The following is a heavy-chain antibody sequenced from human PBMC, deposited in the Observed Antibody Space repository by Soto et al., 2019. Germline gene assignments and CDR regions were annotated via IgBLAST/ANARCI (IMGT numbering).Heavy chain of an antibody. CDR3: AAEEELYDYVWGSYRPDAFDI. CDR2: IFVGSGNT. D-gene: IGHD3-16*02. CDR1: GFTFTSSA. V-gene: IGHV1-58*01. Sequence: QMQLVQSGPEVKKPGTSVKVSCKASGFTFTSSAVQWVRQARGQRLEWIGWIFVGSGNTNYAQKFQERVTITRDMSTSTDYMELSSLRSEDTAVYYCAAEEELYDYVWGSYRPDAFDIWGQGTMVTVSS. J-gene: IGHJ3*02.